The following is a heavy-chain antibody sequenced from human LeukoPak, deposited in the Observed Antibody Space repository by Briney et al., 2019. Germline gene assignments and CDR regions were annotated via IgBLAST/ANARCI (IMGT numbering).Heavy chain of an antibody. CDR3: AKAAPDHVAATPFDY. J-gene: IGHJ4*02. D-gene: IGHD6-13*01. CDR2: ISWNSGSI. V-gene: IGHV3-9*01. Sequence: PGRSLRLSCAASGFTFDDYAMHWVRQAPGMGLEWVSGISWNSGSIGYADSVKGRFTISRDNAKNSLYLQMNSLRAEDTALYYCAKAAPDHVAATPFDYWGQGTLVTVSS. CDR1: GFTFDDYA.